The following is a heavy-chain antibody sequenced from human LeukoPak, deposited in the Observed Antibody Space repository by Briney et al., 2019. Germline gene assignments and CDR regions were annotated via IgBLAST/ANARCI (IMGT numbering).Heavy chain of an antibody. D-gene: IGHD2-2*01. CDR3: ARVGVVVPADDFNWFDP. CDR1: GYTFTSYA. V-gene: IGHV7-4-1*02. Sequence: ASVKVSCKASGYTFTSYAMNWVRQAPGQGLEWMGWINNNTGNPTYAQGFTGRFVFSFDTSVSTVYLQISSLKAEDTAVYYCARVGVVVPADDFNWFDPWGQGTLVTVSS. J-gene: IGHJ5*02. CDR2: INNNTGNP.